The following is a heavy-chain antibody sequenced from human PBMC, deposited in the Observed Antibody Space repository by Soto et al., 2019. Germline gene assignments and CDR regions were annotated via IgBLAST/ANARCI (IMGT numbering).Heavy chain of an antibody. CDR2: IYYSGNT. CDR3: ARTIRSSGWPNYFDY. Sequence: QVQLQESGPGLVKPSETLSLTCTVSGGSISSYHWSWIRQPPGKGLECIGYIYYSGNTNYNPSIKNRVTISVDTSKNQFSLRLSSVTAADTAVYYCARTIRSSGWPNYFDYWGQGTLVTVSS. CDR1: GGSISSYH. J-gene: IGHJ4*02. D-gene: IGHD6-19*01. V-gene: IGHV4-59*01.